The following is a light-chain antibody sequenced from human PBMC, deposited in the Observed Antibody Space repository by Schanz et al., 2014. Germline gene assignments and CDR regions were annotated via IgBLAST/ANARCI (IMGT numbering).Light chain of an antibody. CDR1: SSDVGGYNY. CDR2: EVS. J-gene: IGLJ1*01. CDR3: SSYTSSSRYV. V-gene: IGLV2-8*01. Sequence: QSALTQPPSASGSPGQSVTFSCTGTSSDVGGYNYVSWYQQHPGKAPKLMIYEVSKRPSGVPDRFSGSKSGNTASLTISGLQAEDEADYYCSSYTSSSRYVFGTGTKLTVL.